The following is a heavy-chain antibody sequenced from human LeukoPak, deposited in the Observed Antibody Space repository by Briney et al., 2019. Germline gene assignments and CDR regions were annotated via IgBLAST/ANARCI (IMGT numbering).Heavy chain of an antibody. Sequence: LGGSLRLSCAASGFTFDDYGMSWVRQAPGKGLEWVSGINWNGGSTGYADSVKGRFTISRDNAKNPLYLQMNSLRAEDTALYYCARDHDIAVAGLFDYWGQGTLVTVSS. V-gene: IGHV3-20*04. CDR3: ARDHDIAVAGLFDY. CDR2: INWNGGST. D-gene: IGHD6-19*01. J-gene: IGHJ4*02. CDR1: GFTFDDYG.